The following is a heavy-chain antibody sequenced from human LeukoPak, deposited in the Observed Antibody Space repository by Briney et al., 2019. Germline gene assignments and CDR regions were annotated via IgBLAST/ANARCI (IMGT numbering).Heavy chain of an antibody. J-gene: IGHJ4*02. CDR1: GGTFSSYA. V-gene: IGHV1-69*05. CDR2: IIPIFGTA. Sequence: ASVKVSCKASGGTFSSYAISWVRQAPGQGLEWMGRIIPIFGTANYAQKFQGRVTITTDESMSTAYMELSSLRSEDTAVYYCARGGYSYGYGFPDLDYWGQGTLVTVSS. CDR3: ARGGYSYGYGFPDLDY. D-gene: IGHD5-18*01.